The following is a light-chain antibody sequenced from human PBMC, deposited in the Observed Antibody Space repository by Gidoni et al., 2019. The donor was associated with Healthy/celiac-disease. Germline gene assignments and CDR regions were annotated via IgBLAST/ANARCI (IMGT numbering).Light chain of an antibody. Sequence: DIVMTHSPDSLALSLAERATINCKSSQSVLYSSNNKNYLAWYQQKPGQPPKLLIYWASTRESGVPDRFSGSGSGTDFTLTISSLQAEDVAVYYCQQYYSTPCSFAQGTKLEIK. CDR1: QSVLYSSNNKNY. CDR3: QQYYSTPCS. J-gene: IGKJ2*04. CDR2: WAS. V-gene: IGKV4-1*01.